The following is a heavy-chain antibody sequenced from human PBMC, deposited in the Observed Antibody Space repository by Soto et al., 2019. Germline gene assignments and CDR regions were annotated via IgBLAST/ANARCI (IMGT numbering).Heavy chain of an antibody. Sequence: QVQLVQSGGEMKKTGASVKVSCKASGYTFTEYGISWLRQAPGQGLEWMGWISAFNGHTHFAQKFQGRVILTTDASTTTAYMELRSLRSDDTAVYYCARDLRDYSITPDAFDMWGQGTMVTVYS. CDR1: GYTFTEYG. V-gene: IGHV1-18*01. CDR2: ISAFNGHT. CDR3: ARDLRDYSITPDAFDM. J-gene: IGHJ3*02. D-gene: IGHD6-13*01.